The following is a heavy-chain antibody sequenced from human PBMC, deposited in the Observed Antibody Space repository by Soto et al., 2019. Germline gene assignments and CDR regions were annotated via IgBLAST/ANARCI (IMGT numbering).Heavy chain of an antibody. CDR1: GFTFSSYE. Sequence: EVQLVESGGGLVQPGGSLRLSCAASGFTFSSYEMNWVRQAPGKGLEWVSYISSSGSTIYYADSVKGRFTISRDNAKNSLYLQMNSLRAEDTAVYYCAIHYSPPVVPAAIGGFDYWGQGTLVTVSS. D-gene: IGHD2-2*02. CDR2: ISSSGSTI. CDR3: AIHYSPPVVPAAIGGFDY. V-gene: IGHV3-48*03. J-gene: IGHJ4*02.